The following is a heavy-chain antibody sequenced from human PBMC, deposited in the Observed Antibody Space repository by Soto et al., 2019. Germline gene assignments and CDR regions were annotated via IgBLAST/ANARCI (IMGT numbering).Heavy chain of an antibody. Sequence: PSETLSLTCAVYGGSFSGYYWSWIRQPPGKGLEWIGETNHSGSTNYNPSLKSRVTISVDTSKNQFSLKLSSVTAADTAVYYCARRWASYYYGMDVWGQGTTVTVSS. V-gene: IGHV4-34*01. CDR1: GGSFSGYY. CDR3: ARRWASYYYGMDV. CDR2: TNHSGST. D-gene: IGHD3-16*01. J-gene: IGHJ6*02.